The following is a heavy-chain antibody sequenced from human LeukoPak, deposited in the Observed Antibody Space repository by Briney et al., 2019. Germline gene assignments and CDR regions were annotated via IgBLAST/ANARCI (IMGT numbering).Heavy chain of an antibody. J-gene: IGHJ5*01. CDR1: GFTFSSYW. Sequence: GGSLRLSCAASGFTFSSYWMSWVRQAPGKGLEWVANIKQDGSEKYYVDSVKGRFTISRDNAKNSLYLQMNSLRVEDTAAYYCARGAGYCSSTGCYGSDWFDSWGQGALVTVSS. CDR2: IKQDGSEK. D-gene: IGHD2-2*01. CDR3: ARGAGYCSSTGCYGSDWFDS. V-gene: IGHV3-7*05.